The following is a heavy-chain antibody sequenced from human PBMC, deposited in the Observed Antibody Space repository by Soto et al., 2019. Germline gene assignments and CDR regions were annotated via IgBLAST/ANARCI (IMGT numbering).Heavy chain of an antibody. CDR1: GFSLRTSGVG. D-gene: IGHD5-18*01. Sequence: QITLKESGPTLVKPTQTLTLTCTFSGFSLRTSGVGVGWIRQPPGKALEWLALIYWDDDKRYSPSLKSRLTITKDTSKPQVVLTMTNMDPVDTATYYCARTVNTAMSDYWGQGTLVTVSS. CDR2: IYWDDDK. CDR3: ARTVNTAMSDY. V-gene: IGHV2-5*02. J-gene: IGHJ4*02.